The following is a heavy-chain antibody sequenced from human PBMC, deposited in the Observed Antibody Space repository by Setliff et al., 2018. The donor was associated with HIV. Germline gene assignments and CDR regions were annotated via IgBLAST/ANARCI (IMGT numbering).Heavy chain of an antibody. CDR3: ARGGGYDRSGYYPFDY. CDR2: INHSGST. V-gene: IGHV4-34*01. J-gene: IGHJ4*02. D-gene: IGHD3-22*01. CDR1: GGSLSGYH. Sequence: PSETLSLTCAVYGGSLSGYHWSWIRQSPEKGLEWIGEINHSGSTNYNPSLKSRVTMSVDTSKNQFSLKLSSVTAADTAVYYCARGGGYDRSGYYPFDYWGQGTPGTVSS.